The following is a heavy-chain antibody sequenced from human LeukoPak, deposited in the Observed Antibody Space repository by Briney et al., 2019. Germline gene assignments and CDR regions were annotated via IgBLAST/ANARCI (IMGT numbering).Heavy chain of an antibody. CDR2: IYTSGST. CDR1: GGSISSYY. D-gene: IGHD3-9*01. V-gene: IGHV4-4*07. Sequence: SETLSLTCTVSGGSISSYYWSWIRQPAGKGLEWIGRIYTSGSTNYNPSLKSRVTMSVDTSKNQFALKLSSVTAADTAVYYCARGYNILTGYYYFDNWGQGTQATVSS. CDR3: ARGYNILTGYYYFDN. J-gene: IGHJ4*02.